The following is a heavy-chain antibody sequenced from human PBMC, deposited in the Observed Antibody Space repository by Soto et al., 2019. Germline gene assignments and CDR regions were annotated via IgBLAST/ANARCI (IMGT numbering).Heavy chain of an antibody. J-gene: IGHJ6*02. CDR2: ISAYNGNT. D-gene: IGHD6-6*01. CDR3: ARDTLHSSSSVANYYYGMDV. CDR1: GYTFTSYG. V-gene: IGHV1-18*01. Sequence: QVQLVQSGAEVKKPGASVKVSCKASGYTFTSYGISWVRQAPGQGLEWRGWISAYNGNTNYAQKLQGRVTMTTDTSTSTAYMELRSLRSDDKAVYYCARDTLHSSSSVANYYYGMDVWGQGTTVTVSS.